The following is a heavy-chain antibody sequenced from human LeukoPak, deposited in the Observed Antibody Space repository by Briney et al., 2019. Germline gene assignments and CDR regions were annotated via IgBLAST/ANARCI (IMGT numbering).Heavy chain of an antibody. CDR3: AKSNGYGLVDI. V-gene: IGHV4-34*01. CDR1: GGSFSGYY. CDR2: INHSGST. J-gene: IGHJ3*02. Sequence: MPSETLSLTCAVYGGSFSGYYWSWIRQPPGKGLEWIGEINHSGSTNYNPSLKSRVTISVDTSKNQFSLKLSSVTAADTAVYYCAKSNGYGLVDIWGQGTMVTVSS. D-gene: IGHD3-10*01.